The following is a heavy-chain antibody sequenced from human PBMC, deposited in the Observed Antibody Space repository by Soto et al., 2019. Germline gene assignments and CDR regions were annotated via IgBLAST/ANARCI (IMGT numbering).Heavy chain of an antibody. CDR3: ARDKRDPSAVGFPGYYYGMDV. Sequence: PGGSLRLSCAASGFTFSSYSMNWVRQAPGKGLEWVSSISSSSSYIYYADSVKGRFTISRDNAKNSLYLQMNSLRAEDTAVYYCARDKRDPSAVGFPGYYYGMDVWGQGTTVTVS. J-gene: IGHJ6*02. CDR2: ISSSSSYI. CDR1: GFTFSSYS. V-gene: IGHV3-21*01. D-gene: IGHD6-13*01.